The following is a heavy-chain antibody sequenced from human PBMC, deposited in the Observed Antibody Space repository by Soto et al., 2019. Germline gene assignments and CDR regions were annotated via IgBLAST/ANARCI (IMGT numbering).Heavy chain of an antibody. V-gene: IGHV3-48*02. CDR2: IRSSGSPI. J-gene: IGHJ3*01. CDR3: ARLPPGSGSWYAFDV. Sequence: EVQLVESGGGLVKPGGSLRLSCAASGFTFSDYSMNWVRQAPGKGLEWVSYIRSSGSPIYYADSVKGRFTISRDNAKSSLYLQMNSLRDEDTAVYLCARLPPGSGSWYAFDVWGQGTVVTVSP. CDR1: GFTFSDYS. D-gene: IGHD6-13*01.